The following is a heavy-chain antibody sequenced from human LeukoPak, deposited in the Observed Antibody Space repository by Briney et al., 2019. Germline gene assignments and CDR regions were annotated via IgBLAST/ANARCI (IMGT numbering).Heavy chain of an antibody. CDR1: GFTFDDYA. J-gene: IGHJ4*02. CDR3: AKGRGTGYYFDY. Sequence: GGSLSLSCAASGFTFDDYAMHCVRQAPGEGLEWVSLISWDGGGTYYADSVKGRFTISWDSSRNSLYLQMNSLRAEDTALYYCAKGRGTGYYFDYWGQGTLVTVSS. V-gene: IGHV3-43D*03. D-gene: IGHD3-16*01. CDR2: ISWDGGGT.